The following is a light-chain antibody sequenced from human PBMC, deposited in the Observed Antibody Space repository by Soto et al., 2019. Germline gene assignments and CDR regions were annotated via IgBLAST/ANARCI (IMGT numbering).Light chain of an antibody. CDR3: GNWDDSLNGDV. CDR1: SSNVGTNT. V-gene: IGLV1-44*01. CDR2: GNN. J-gene: IGLJ1*01. Sequence: QSVLTQPPSASGTPGQRVTISCSGSSSNVGTNTVHWYQHLPGTAPKLLIYGNNQRPSGVPDRFSGSSSGTSASLAISGLRSEDEYYYYCGNWDDSLNGDVFGTGTKLTVL.